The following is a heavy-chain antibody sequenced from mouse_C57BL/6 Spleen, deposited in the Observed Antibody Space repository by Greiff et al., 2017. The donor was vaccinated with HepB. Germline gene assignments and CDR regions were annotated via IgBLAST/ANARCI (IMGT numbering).Heavy chain of an antibody. J-gene: IGHJ4*01. V-gene: IGHV1-72*01. CDR2: IDPNSGGT. Sequence: QVHVKQSGAELVKPGASVKLSCKASGYTFTSYWMHWVKQRPGRGLEWIGRIDPNSGGTKYNEKFKSKATLTVDKPSSTAYMQLSSLTSEDSAVYYCARGGYDYFYYAMDYWGQGTSVTVSS. CDR3: ARGGYDYFYYAMDY. CDR1: GYTFTSYW. D-gene: IGHD2-4*01.